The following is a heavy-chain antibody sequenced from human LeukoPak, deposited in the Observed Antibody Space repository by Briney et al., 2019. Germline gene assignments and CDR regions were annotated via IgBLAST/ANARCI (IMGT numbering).Heavy chain of an antibody. J-gene: IGHJ5*02. V-gene: IGHV4-59*08. CDR3: ARGVVVVPSRIDWFDP. CDR1: GGSISSYY. CDR2: IYYSGST. Sequence: SETLSLTCTVSGGSISSYYWSWIRQPPGKGLEWIGYIYYSGSTNYNPSLKSRVTISVDTSKNQFSLKLNSVTAADTAVYYCARGVVVVPSRIDWFDPWGQGTLVTVSS. D-gene: IGHD2-2*01.